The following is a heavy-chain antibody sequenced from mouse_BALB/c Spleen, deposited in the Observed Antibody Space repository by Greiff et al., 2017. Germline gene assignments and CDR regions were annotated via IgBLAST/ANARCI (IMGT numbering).Heavy chain of an antibody. CDR2: ILPGSGST. J-gene: IGHJ2*01. V-gene: IGHV1-9*01. CDR1: GYTFSSYW. D-gene: IGHD2-14*01. Sequence: VQGVESGAELMKPGASVKISCKATGYTFSSYWIEWVKQRPGHGLEWIGEILPGSGSTNYNEKFKGKATFTADTSSNTAYMQLSSLTSEDSAVYYCARLYRYGDYFDYWGQGTTLTVSS. CDR3: ARLYRYGDYFDY.